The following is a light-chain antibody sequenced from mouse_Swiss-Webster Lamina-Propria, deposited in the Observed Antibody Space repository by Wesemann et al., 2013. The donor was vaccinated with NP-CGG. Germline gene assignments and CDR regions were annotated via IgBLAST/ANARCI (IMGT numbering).Light chain of an antibody. CDR1: SSVSY. V-gene: IGKV4-68*01. CDR2: LTS. CDR3: QQRSSYPPT. J-gene: IGKJ4*01. Sequence: ILLTQSPAIMSASPGEKVTMTCSASSSVSYMHWYQQKPRSSPKPWIYLTSNLASGVPARFSGSGSGTSYSLTISSMEAEDAATYYCQQRSSYPPTFGSGTKLEIK.